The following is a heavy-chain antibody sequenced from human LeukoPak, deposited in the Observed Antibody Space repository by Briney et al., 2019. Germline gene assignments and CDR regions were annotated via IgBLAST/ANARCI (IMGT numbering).Heavy chain of an antibody. V-gene: IGHV5-51*01. Sequence: KPGESLKISCKGSGYTFTSYWIGWVRQMPGKGLEWMGIIYLADSDARYSPSFQGQVSFSADRSINTAYLQWSSLRASDTAMYYCARPKTETGYDAFDIWGQGTMVTVSS. CDR1: GYTFTSYW. CDR2: IYLADSDA. D-gene: IGHD2-15*01. CDR3: ARPKTETGYDAFDI. J-gene: IGHJ3*02.